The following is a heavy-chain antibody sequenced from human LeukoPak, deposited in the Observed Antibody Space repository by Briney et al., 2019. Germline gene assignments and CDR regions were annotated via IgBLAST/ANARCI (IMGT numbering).Heavy chain of an antibody. V-gene: IGHV3-20*04. D-gene: IGHD2-2*01. CDR1: GFTFDDYG. CDR2: INWNGGST. CDR3: ARRMPGDAFDV. J-gene: IGHJ3*01. Sequence: GGSLRLSCAASGFTFDDYGMNWVRQPPGKGLEWVCNINWNGGSTSCADSLKGRLTISRDNAKSSLYLQMNSLRAEDTAMYFCARRMPGDAFDVWGQGTMVTVSS.